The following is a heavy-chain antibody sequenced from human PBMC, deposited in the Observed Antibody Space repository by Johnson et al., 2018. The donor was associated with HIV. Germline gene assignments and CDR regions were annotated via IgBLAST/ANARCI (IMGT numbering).Heavy chain of an antibody. D-gene: IGHD6-6*01. CDR1: GFTFSSYA. CDR2: ISYDGSNK. Sequence: QVQLVESGGGVVQPGRSLRLSCEASGFTFSSYAMHWARQAPGKGLEWVAVISYDGSNKYYADSVKGRFTISRDNSKNTLYLQMNSLRAEDPAVYYWARVYSSSSAHAFDIWGQGTMVTVSS. J-gene: IGHJ3*02. CDR3: ARVYSSSSAHAFDI. V-gene: IGHV3-30*04.